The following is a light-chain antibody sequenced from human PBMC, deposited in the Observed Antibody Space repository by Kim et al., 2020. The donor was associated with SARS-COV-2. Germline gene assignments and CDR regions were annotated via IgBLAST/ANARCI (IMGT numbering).Light chain of an antibody. V-gene: IGLV2-11*01. CDR2: EVS. Sequence: GQAVTFSCTGTSSNVGSYKSVSWYQQPPGKAPKLIIYEVSKRPSGVPDRFSGSKSGNTASMTISGLQAEDEADYSCCSYAGSYTRVFGGGTQLTVL. CDR1: SSNVGSYKS. J-gene: IGLJ2*01. CDR3: CSYAGSYTRV.